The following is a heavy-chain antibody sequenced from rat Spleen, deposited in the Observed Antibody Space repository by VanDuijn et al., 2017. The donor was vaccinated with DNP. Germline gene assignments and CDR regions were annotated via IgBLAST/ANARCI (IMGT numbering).Heavy chain of an antibody. CDR1: GFTFSNYD. Sequence: EVQLVESGGDLVQPGGSLKLSCAASGFTFSNYDMAWVRQAPAKGLEWVASISPSDGSTYYRDSVKGRFTVSRDNAKSSLYLQMDSLRSEDTATYFCARGYYDGSYYYANWFAYWGQGTLVTVSS. CDR2: ISPSDGST. CDR3: ARGYYDGSYYYANWFAY. V-gene: IGHV5-25*01. J-gene: IGHJ3*01. D-gene: IGHD1-12*02.